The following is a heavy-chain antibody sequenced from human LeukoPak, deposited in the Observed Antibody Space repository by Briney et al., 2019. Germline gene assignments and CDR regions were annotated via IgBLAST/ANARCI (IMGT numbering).Heavy chain of an antibody. J-gene: IGHJ4*02. D-gene: IGHD1-26*01. CDR2: ITRSSSYT. V-gene: IGHV3-21*01. CDR1: GFTFSSYA. CDR3: ATSGSGGNYPLDY. Sequence: PGGSLRLSCAASGFTFSSYAMNWVRQAPGKGLEWVSSITRSSSYTYYADSVKGRFTISRDNAKNSLFLQVNSLRAEDTALYYCATSGSGGNYPLDYWGQGTLVTVSS.